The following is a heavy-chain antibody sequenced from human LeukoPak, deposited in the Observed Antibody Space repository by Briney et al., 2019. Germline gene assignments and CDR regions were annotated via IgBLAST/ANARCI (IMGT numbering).Heavy chain of an antibody. CDR1: GFNFNYYA. J-gene: IGHJ4*02. CDR2: IKQDGSEK. V-gene: IGHV3-7*04. CDR3: ARGGSYLVDY. Sequence: GGSLRLSCAASGFNFNYYAMSWVRQAPGKGLEWVANIKQDGSEKYYVDSVKGRFTISRDNAKNSLYLQMNSLRAEDTAVYYCARGGSYLVDYWGQGTLVTVSS. D-gene: IGHD1-26*01.